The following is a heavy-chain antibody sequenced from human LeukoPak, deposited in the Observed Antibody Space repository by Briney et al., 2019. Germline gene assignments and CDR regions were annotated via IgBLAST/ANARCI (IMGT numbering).Heavy chain of an antibody. D-gene: IGHD6-19*01. J-gene: IGHJ4*02. Sequence: PGRSLRLYGAASGFTFSSYGMHWVRQAPGKGLEWVAVISYDGSNKYYADSVKGRFTISRDNSKNTLYLQMNSLRAEDTAVYYCAKDRPPYSSGWYYFDYWGQGTLVTVSS. CDR1: GFTFSSYG. CDR3: AKDRPPYSSGWYYFDY. CDR2: ISYDGSNK. V-gene: IGHV3-30*18.